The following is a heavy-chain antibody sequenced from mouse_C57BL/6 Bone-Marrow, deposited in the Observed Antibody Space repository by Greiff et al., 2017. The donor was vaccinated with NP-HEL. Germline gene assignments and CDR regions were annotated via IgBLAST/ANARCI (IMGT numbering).Heavy chain of an antibody. CDR1: GFTFSSYG. CDR2: ISSGGSYT. J-gene: IGHJ4*01. CDR3: ARRPVVATNYYAMDY. V-gene: IGHV5-6*01. Sequence: EVHLVESGGDLVKPGGSLKLSCAASGFTFSSYGMSWVRQTPDKRLEWVATISSGGSYTYYPDSVKGRFTISRDNAKNTLYLQMSSLKSEDTAMYYCARRPVVATNYYAMDYWGQGTSVTVSS. D-gene: IGHD1-1*01.